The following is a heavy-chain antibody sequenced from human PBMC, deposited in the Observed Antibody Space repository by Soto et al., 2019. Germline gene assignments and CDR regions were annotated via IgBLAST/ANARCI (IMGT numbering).Heavy chain of an antibody. D-gene: IGHD3-16*01. CDR3: PSRGPSYSYAPDYFDS. Sequence: PGESLKISCEASGYRFTTYWIAWVRQMPGKGLEWLGVVYSDDSVSKYSPSFQGHVTMSVDKSINTAYLQWISLEASDTAIYYCPSRGPSYSYAPDYFDSWGQGALVTVSS. CDR1: GYRFTTYW. J-gene: IGHJ4*02. CDR2: VYSDDSVS. V-gene: IGHV5-51*01.